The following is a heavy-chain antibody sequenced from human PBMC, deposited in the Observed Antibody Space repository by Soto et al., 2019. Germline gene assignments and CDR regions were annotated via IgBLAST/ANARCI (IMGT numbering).Heavy chain of an antibody. D-gene: IGHD2-15*01. CDR3: ARDRGYCSGGSCYPSGFDP. CDR2: IWYDGSNK. V-gene: IGHV3-33*01. CDR1: GFTFSSYG. Sequence: AGGSLRLSCAASGFTFSSYGMHWVRQAPGKGLEWVAVIWYDGSNKYYADSVKGRFTISRDNSKNTLYLQMNSLRAEDTAVYYCARDRGYCSGGSCYPSGFDPWGQGTLVTVSS. J-gene: IGHJ5*02.